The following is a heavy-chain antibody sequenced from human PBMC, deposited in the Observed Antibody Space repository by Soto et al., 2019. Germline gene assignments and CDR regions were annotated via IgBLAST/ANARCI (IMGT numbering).Heavy chain of an antibody. CDR3: AVWSALTQYYFDS. Sequence: SETLSLTCAVSGASFSGSYWSWIRQPPGKGLEWLGYAYYSGNTVYNPSLKSRVSISVDTSKKHVSLRLNSVTAADTAVYYCAVWSALTQYYFDSWGHGTLVTVSS. V-gene: IGHV4-59*13. D-gene: IGHD3-3*01. CDR2: AYYSGNT. J-gene: IGHJ4*01. CDR1: GASFSGSY.